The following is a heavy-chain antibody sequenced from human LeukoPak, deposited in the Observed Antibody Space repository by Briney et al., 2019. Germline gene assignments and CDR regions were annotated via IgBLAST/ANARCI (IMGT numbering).Heavy chain of an antibody. Sequence: SGTLSLTCAVSGGSISSSNWWSWVRQPPGKGLEWIGEIYHSGSTNYNPSLKSRVTISVVKSKNQFSLKLSSVTAADTAVYYCARVGSSSWYGLFDYWGQGTLVTVSS. V-gene: IGHV4-4*02. D-gene: IGHD6-13*01. CDR2: IYHSGST. CDR3: ARVGSSSWYGLFDY. J-gene: IGHJ4*02. CDR1: GGSISSSNW.